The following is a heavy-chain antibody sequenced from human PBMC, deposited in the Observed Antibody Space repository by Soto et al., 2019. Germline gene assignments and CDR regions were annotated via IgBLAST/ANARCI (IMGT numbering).Heavy chain of an antibody. Sequence: GGSLRLSCAASGFTFGSYATSWVRQAPGKGLEWVSAITASGGSTYYADSVKGRFTISRDNSKNTLYLQMNSLRAEDTAVYYCAKVQSGVYYYYAMDVWGQGTTVTVSS. V-gene: IGHV3-23*01. CDR2: ITASGGST. D-gene: IGHD3-10*01. CDR1: GFTFGSYA. J-gene: IGHJ6*02. CDR3: AKVQSGVYYYYAMDV.